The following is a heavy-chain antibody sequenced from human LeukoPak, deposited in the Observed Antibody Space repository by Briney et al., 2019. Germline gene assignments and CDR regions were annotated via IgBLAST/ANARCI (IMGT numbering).Heavy chain of an antibody. V-gene: IGHV1-24*01. CDR2: FDPEDGET. Sequence: ASVKVSCKVSGYTLTELSIDWVRQAPGKGLEWMGGFDPEDGETIYAQKFQGRVTMTEDTSTDTAYMELSSLRSEDTAVYYCTTDLILDYYDRSGPHFDYWGQGTLVTVSS. J-gene: IGHJ4*02. CDR3: TTDLILDYYDRSGPHFDY. CDR1: GYTLTELS. D-gene: IGHD3-22*01.